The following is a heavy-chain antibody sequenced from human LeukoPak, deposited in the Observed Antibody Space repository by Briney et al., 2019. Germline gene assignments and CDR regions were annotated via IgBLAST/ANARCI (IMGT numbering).Heavy chain of an antibody. J-gene: IGHJ4*02. CDR1: GFTFSSYW. Sequence: GGSLRLSCAASGFTFSSYWMSWVRQAPGKGLEWVANIKQDGSERNYVDSVKGRFTISRDNAKNSLYLQMNSLRAEDAAVYYCARGDTMVDYWGQGTLVTVSS. V-gene: IGHV3-7*01. CDR3: ARGDTMVDY. D-gene: IGHD3-10*01. CDR2: IKQDGSER.